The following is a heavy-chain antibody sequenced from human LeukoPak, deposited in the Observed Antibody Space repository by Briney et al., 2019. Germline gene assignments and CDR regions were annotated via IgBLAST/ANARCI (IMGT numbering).Heavy chain of an antibody. Sequence: GRSLRLSCAASGFTFSSYGMHWVRQAPGKGLEWVAFIRYDGSNKYYADSVKGRFTISRDNSKHTLYLQMNSLRAEDTAVYYCAKYCSSTSCYNYANWFDPWGQGTLVTVSS. CDR1: GFTFSSYG. CDR2: IRYDGSNK. V-gene: IGHV3-30*02. J-gene: IGHJ5*02. CDR3: AKYCSSTSCYNYANWFDP. D-gene: IGHD2-2*02.